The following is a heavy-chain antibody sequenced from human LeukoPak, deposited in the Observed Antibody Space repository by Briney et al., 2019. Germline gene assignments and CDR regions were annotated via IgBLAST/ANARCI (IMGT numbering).Heavy chain of an antibody. Sequence: VASVKVSCKASGGTFNSYTISWVLQAPGPGLEWVGRIIPILGIAHYAQKFQDRVTITADKSTSTAYMAMSSLRSDDTAVYYCARNQRGRSPPPWGQGTLVTVSS. D-gene: IGHD3-10*01. V-gene: IGHV1-69*02. J-gene: IGHJ5*02. CDR3: ARNQRGRSPPP. CDR1: GGTFNSYT. CDR2: IIPILGIA.